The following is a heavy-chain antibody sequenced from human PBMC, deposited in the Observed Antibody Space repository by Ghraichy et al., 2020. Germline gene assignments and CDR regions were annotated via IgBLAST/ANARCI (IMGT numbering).Heavy chain of an antibody. Sequence: LRLSCTVSGGSISSGGYYWSWIRQHPGKGLEWIGYIYYSGSTYYNPSLKSRVTISVDTSKNQFSLKLSSVTAADTAVYYCARNEFTYYYGSGSLGPTTPFDYWGQGTLVTVSS. V-gene: IGHV4-31*03. CDR3: ARNEFTYYYGSGSLGPTTPFDY. CDR2: IYYSGST. J-gene: IGHJ4*02. D-gene: IGHD3-10*01. CDR1: GGSISSGGYY.